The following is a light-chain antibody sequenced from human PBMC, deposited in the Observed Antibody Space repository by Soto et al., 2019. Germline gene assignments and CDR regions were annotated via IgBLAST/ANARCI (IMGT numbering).Light chain of an antibody. Sequence: NFLLPQPHSGSEAPGKTVTISCTRSSGSIASNYVQWYQQRPGSAPTTVIYEDKQRPSGVPDRFYGSIDSYSNAASLTISGLKTEDEADYYCQSYYSSNQLVFGGGTKRTVL. CDR2: EDK. CDR3: QSYYSSNQLV. CDR1: SGSIASNY. V-gene: IGLV6-57*03. J-gene: IGLJ3*02.